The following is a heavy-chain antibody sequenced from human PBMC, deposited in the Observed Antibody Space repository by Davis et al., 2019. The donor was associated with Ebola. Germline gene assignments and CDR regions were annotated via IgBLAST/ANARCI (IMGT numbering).Heavy chain of an antibody. D-gene: IGHD3-22*01. J-gene: IGHJ4*02. CDR2: ISSSSSYI. Sequence: GESLKISCAASGFTFSSYSMNWVRQAPGKGLEWVSSISSSSSYIYYADSVKGRFTISRDNAKNSLYLQMNSLRAEDTAVYYCARDRNYYDMLYFDYWGQGTLVTVSS. CDR3: ARDRNYYDMLYFDY. V-gene: IGHV3-21*01. CDR1: GFTFSSYS.